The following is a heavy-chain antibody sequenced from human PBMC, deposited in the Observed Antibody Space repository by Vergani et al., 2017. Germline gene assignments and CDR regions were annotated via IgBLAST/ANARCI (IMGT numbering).Heavy chain of an antibody. V-gene: IGHV4-59*01. CDR3: ARDLRLKGSGSKYYGMDV. D-gene: IGHD3-10*01. CDR2: IYYSGST. J-gene: IGHJ6*02. CDR1: GGSISSYY. Sequence: QVQLQESGPGLVKPSETLSLTCTVSGGSISSYYWSWIRQPPGKGLEWIGYIYYSGSTNYNPSLKGRVTISVDTSKNQFSLRLSSVTAADTAVYYCARDLRLKGSGSKYYGMDVWGQGTTVTVSS.